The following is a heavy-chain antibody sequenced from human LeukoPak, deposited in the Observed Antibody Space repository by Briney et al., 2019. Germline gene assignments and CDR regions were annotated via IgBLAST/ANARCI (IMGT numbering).Heavy chain of an antibody. J-gene: IGHJ4*02. D-gene: IGHD3-22*01. V-gene: IGHV3-48*01. CDR2: ISSSSSTI. Sequence: PGGSLRLSCAASGFTFSSYSMNWVRQAPGKGLEWVSYISSSSSTIYYADSVKGRFTISRDNAKNSLYLQMNSLRAEDTAVYYCAREEYYYDSSGYYFGEKAFDYWGQGTLVTVSS. CDR3: AREEYYYDSSGYYFGEKAFDY. CDR1: GFTFSSYS.